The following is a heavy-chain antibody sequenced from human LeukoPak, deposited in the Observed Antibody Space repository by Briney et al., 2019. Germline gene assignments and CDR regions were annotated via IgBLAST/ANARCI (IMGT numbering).Heavy chain of an antibody. D-gene: IGHD3-10*01. J-gene: IGHJ3*01. CDR2: VDPEDAKA. Sequence: ASVTVSFTSSGYTFSDYYIHWVRQAPGGGLQWLGRVDPEDAKAVYSENLQGRVTITADSFSDSTYMFLSSLTSEDTAFYYCATSGRSSLAFDVWGQGTVVTVSS. CDR3: ATSGRSSLAFDV. CDR1: GYTFSDYY. V-gene: IGHV1-69-2*01.